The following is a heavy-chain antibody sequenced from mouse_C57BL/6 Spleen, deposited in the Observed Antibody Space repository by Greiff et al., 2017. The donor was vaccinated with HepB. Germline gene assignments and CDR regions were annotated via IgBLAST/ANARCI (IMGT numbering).Heavy chain of an antibody. V-gene: IGHV5-17*01. J-gene: IGHJ1*03. CDR2: ISSGSSTI. Sequence: DVMLVESGGGLVKPGGSLKLSCAASGFTFSDYGMHWVRQAPEKGLEWVAYISSGSSTIYYADTVKGRFTISRDNAKTTLFLQMTSLRSEDTAMYYCARRAGTGWYFDVWGTGTTVTVSS. CDR1: GFTFSDYG. CDR3: ARRAGTGWYFDV. D-gene: IGHD3-3*01.